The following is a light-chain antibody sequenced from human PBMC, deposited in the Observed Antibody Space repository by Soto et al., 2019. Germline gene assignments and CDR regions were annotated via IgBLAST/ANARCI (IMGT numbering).Light chain of an antibody. J-gene: IGLJ2*01. Sequence: QSVLTQPPSVSGAPGQRVTISCTGSSSNIGANYDVHWYQHRPGTAPKLLIFGNNNRPSGVPDRFSGSKSGTSASLAITGLQAEDEGDYYCQSFDTSLNGLIFGGGTKLTVL. V-gene: IGLV1-40*01. CDR1: SSNIGANYD. CDR3: QSFDTSLNGLI. CDR2: GNN.